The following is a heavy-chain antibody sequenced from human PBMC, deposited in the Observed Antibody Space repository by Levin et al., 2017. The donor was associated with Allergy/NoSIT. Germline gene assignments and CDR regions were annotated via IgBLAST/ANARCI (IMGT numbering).Heavy chain of an antibody. D-gene: IGHD5-18*01. Sequence: SETLSLTCAVYGGSFSGYYWSWIRQPPGKGLEWIGEINHSGSTNYNPSLKSRVTISVDTSKNQFSLKLSSVTAADTAVYYCARGRRRGYSYGCFDYWGQGTLVTVSS. CDR1: GGSFSGYY. V-gene: IGHV4-34*01. CDR2: INHSGST. CDR3: ARGRRRGYSYGCFDY. J-gene: IGHJ4*02.